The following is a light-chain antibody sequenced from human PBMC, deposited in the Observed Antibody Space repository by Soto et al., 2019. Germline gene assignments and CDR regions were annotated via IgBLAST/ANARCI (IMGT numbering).Light chain of an antibody. Sequence: DIQLAQSPSTLSASVGDRITITCRATQSINWLAWYQQKPGKAPNLLIFEESRLESGVPSRFSGSGSGTEFTLTISSLQPDDFGTYYCQHYDTYSPMWTFGQGTKVDVK. CDR1: QSINW. V-gene: IGKV1-5*03. CDR3: QHYDTYSPMWT. CDR2: EES. J-gene: IGKJ1*01.